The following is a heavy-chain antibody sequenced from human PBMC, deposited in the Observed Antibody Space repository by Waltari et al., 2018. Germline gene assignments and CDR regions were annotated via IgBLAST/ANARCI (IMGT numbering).Heavy chain of an antibody. CDR1: GYSISSGYY. Sequence: QVQLQESGPGLVKPSETLSLTCAVSGYSISSGYYWGWIRQPPGKGLEWSGSIYHSGSTYYNPFLKSRVNISVDTSKNQFSLKLSSVTAADTAVYYCARGYSSSWYGYWGQGTLVTVSS. D-gene: IGHD6-13*01. CDR3: ARGYSSSWYGY. CDR2: IYHSGST. J-gene: IGHJ4*02. V-gene: IGHV4-38-2*01.